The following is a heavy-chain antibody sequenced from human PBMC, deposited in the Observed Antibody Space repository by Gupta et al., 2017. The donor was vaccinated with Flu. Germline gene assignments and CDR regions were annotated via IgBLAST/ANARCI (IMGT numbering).Heavy chain of an antibody. Sequence: VAVISYDGSNKYYADSVKGRFTISRDNSKNTLYLQMNSLRAEDTAVYYCAKDVGEGVGGDYWGQGTLVTVSS. D-gene: IGHD3-3*01. V-gene: IGHV3-30*18. CDR3: AKDVGEGVGGDY. J-gene: IGHJ4*02. CDR2: ISYDGSNK.